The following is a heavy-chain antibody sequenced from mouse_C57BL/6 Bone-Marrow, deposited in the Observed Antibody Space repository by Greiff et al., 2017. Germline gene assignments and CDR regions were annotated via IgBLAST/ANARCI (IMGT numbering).Heavy chain of an antibody. V-gene: IGHV8-8*01. CDR1: GFSLSTFGMG. CDR3: AQIAPRKGYYAMDY. J-gene: IGHJ4*01. Sequence: QVTLKVSGPGILQPSQTLSLTCSFSGFSLSTFGMGVGWIRQPSGKGLEWLAHIWWDDYKYYNPALKGRLTISKDTSQNQVVLKIANVDTADTATYYCAQIAPRKGYYAMDYWGQGTSVTVSS. CDR2: IWWDDYK.